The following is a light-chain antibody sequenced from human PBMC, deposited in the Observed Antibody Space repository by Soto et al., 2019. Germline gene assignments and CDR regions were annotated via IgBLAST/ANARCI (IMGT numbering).Light chain of an antibody. CDR3: QQYDSLPLT. CDR1: QDISNY. V-gene: IGKV1-33*01. Sequence: DIRMTQSPSSLSASVGDRVTITCQASQDISNYLNWYQQTPGKAPKLLIYDASNLETGVPSRFSGSGSGTDFTLTISSLQPEDIATYYCQQYDSLPLTFAGGTKVEIK. CDR2: DAS. J-gene: IGKJ4*01.